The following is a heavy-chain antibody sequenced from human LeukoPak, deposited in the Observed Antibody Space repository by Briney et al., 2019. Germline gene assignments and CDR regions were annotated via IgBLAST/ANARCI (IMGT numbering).Heavy chain of an antibody. J-gene: IGHJ4*02. CDR2: ISPDGRST. V-gene: IGHV3-74*01. CDR1: GFTYGNYL. D-gene: IGHD7-27*01. Sequence: GGSLRLSCAASGFTYGNYLMHWVRQAPGKGLVWVSRISPDGRSTNYADFVKGRFTVSRDNAMNTVYLQMNSLRTEDTAVYYCAKDGGLWVSAHWGDSWGRGTLVTVSS. CDR3: AKDGGLWVSAHWGDS.